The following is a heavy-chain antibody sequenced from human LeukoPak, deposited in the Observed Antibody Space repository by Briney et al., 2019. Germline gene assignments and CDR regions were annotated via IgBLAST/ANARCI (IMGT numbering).Heavy chain of an antibody. CDR3: ARDKGYADAFDI. CDR1: GYTFTGYY. V-gene: IGHV1-2*02. J-gene: IGHJ3*02. CDR2: INPNSGGT. Sequence: ASVKVSCKASGYTFTGYYMHWVRQAPGQGLEWMGWINPNSGGTNYAQKFQGRVTMTRDPSISTAYMELSRLRADDTAVYYCARDKGYADAFDIWGQGTMVTVSS. D-gene: IGHD5-12*01.